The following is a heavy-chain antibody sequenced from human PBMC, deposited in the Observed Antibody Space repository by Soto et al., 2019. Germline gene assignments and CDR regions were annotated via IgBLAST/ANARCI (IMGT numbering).Heavy chain of an antibody. CDR1: EFTFSNFG. Sequence: QVQLVESGGGVVQPGRSLRLSCAASEFTFSNFGMHWVRQAPGKGLEWVAAISADGSDKYFSGFVKGRFTISRDNSKNTLFLQTNSLRVEDTAVYYCVKGSDVARQELDYWGQGTLVTVSS. J-gene: IGHJ4*02. V-gene: IGHV3-30*18. CDR2: ISADGSDK. D-gene: IGHD3-3*01. CDR3: VKGSDVARQELDY.